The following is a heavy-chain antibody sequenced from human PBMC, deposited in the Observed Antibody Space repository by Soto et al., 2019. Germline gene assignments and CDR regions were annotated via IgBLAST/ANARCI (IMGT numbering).Heavy chain of an antibody. CDR3: ARDMGLGHQPLHKEKGYYYDSSGYRSGPYYGMDV. D-gene: IGHD3-22*01. CDR1: GGSISSYY. CDR2: IYYSGST. Sequence: SETLSLTCTVSGGSISSYYWSWIRQPPGKGLEWIGYIYYSGSTNYNPSLKSRVTISVDTSKNQFSLKLSSVTAADTAVYYCARDMGLGHQPLHKEKGYYYDSSGYRSGPYYGMDVWGQGTMVTVSS. V-gene: IGHV4-59*01. J-gene: IGHJ6*02.